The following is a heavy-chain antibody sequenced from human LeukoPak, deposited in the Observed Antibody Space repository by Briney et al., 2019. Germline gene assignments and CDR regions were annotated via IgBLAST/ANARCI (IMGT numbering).Heavy chain of an antibody. J-gene: IGHJ4*02. CDR3: ARDGFGTGSN. D-gene: IGHD3-16*01. CDR1: GLTFSNYW. Sequence: GGSLRLSCAASGLTFSNYWMDWVRQAPGKGREWVANIKQDGSEKNYVDSVKGRFIISRDNAKNSLYLQMNTLRADDTAVYYCARDGFGTGSNWGQGTLVTVSS. CDR2: IKQDGSEK. V-gene: IGHV3-7*03.